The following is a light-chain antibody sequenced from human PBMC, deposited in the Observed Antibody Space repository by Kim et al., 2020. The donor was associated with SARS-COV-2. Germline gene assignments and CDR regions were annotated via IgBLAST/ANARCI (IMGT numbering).Light chain of an antibody. CDR3: QVWDTNSDHVV. Sequence: APGKTAEMPGGGNRIATTIVLWYLLRPCQAPVVVIFSDRDRPSGIPERVSGSNSGSTATLTLSGVEAGDEADYYCQVWDTNSDHVVFGGGTQLTVL. CDR1: RIATTI. V-gene: IGLV3-21*04. J-gene: IGLJ3*02. CDR2: SDR.